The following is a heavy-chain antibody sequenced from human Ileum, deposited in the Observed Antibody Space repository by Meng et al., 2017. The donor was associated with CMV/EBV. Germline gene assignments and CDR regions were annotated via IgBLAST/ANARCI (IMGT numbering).Heavy chain of an antibody. V-gene: IGHV1-18*01. Sequence: ASVMVSCNASAYTFTSYGIRWVRQAPGQGVEWMGWISAYNGNTNYAQKLQGRVTMTTDTSTSTAYMELRSLRSDDTAVYYCARATALGLLTCFDYWGQGTLVTVSS. CDR1: AYTFTSYG. CDR3: ARATALGLLTCFDY. CDR2: ISAYNGNT. J-gene: IGHJ4*02. D-gene: IGHD3-22*01.